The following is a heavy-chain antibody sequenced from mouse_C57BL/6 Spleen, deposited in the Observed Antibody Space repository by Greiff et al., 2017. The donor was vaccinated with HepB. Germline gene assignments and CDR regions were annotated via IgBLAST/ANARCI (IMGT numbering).Heavy chain of an antibody. J-gene: IGHJ4*01. Sequence: VQLQQSGPELVKPGASVKLSCKASGYTFTSYDINWVKQRPGQGLEWIGWIYPRDGSTKYNEKFKGKATLTVDTSSSTAYMELHSLTSEDSAVYSCARRAYYSNYGYYAMDYWGQGTSVTVSS. CDR2: IYPRDGST. D-gene: IGHD2-5*01. V-gene: IGHV1-85*01. CDR3: ARRAYYSNYGYYAMDY. CDR1: GYTFTSYD.